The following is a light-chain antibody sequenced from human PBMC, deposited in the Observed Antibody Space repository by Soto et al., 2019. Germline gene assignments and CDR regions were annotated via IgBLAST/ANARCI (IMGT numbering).Light chain of an antibody. CDR3: QVWDSSSDHVV. J-gene: IGLJ3*02. CDR2: YDS. CDR1: SLGGKS. Sequence: SYELTQPPSVSLALGKTARITCGGYSLGGKSVHWFQQKPGQAPVLVISYDSDRPSGIPERFSASKSGNTATLTISRVEGADEADYYCQVWDSSSDHVVFGGGTKLTVL. V-gene: IGLV3-21*04.